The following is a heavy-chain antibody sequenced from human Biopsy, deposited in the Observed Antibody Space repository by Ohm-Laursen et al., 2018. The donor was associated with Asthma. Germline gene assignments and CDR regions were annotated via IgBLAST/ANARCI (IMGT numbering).Heavy chain of an antibody. CDR3: GRDMGGFGSGWFPVEF. V-gene: IGHV3-7*05. D-gene: IGHD6-19*01. J-gene: IGHJ4*02. CDR2: IKEGGSEK. CDR1: GFTFSTSW. Sequence: SLRLSCAASGFTFSTSWMTWVRQAPGKGLEWVANIKEGGSEKNYVDSVKGRFTISRDNAKNSLYLQMNSLRAEDTALYHCGRDMGGFGSGWFPVEFWGQGTLVTVSS.